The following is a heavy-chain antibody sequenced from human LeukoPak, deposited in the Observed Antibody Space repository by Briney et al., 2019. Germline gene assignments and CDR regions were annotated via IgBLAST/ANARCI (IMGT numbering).Heavy chain of an antibody. CDR3: ARGCGGDCYYYMDV. V-gene: IGHV3-21*01. CDR2: ISSSRGNI. J-gene: IGHJ6*03. D-gene: IGHD2-21*01. CDR1: GFTFSRYS. Sequence: PGGSLRLSCAASGFTFSRYSMNWLRRAPGKGMEWVSSISSSRGNIYSADSVKGRFSISRDNAKNSLYLQMNSLRAEDTAVYYCARGCGGDCYYYMDVWGKGTTVIVSS.